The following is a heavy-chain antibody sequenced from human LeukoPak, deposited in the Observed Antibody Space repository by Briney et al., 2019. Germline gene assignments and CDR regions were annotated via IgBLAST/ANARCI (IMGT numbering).Heavy chain of an antibody. CDR3: ARDQYGDYANDY. CDR1: GFTFTTYS. D-gene: IGHD4-17*01. Sequence: GGSLRLSRAASGFTFTTYSMNWVRQAPGKGLEWVSSISSNGDYIYYADSLKGRFTISRDNAKNSLYLQMNSLRAEDTAVYYCARDQYGDYANDYWGQGTLVTVSS. V-gene: IGHV3-21*01. CDR2: ISSNGDYI. J-gene: IGHJ4*02.